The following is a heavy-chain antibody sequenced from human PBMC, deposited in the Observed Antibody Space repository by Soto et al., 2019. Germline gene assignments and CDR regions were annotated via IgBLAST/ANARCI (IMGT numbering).Heavy chain of an antibody. J-gene: IGHJ6*02. Sequence: EVQLVESGGGLVQPGGSLRLSCAASGFTFSSYDMHWVRRATGKGLEWVSAIGTAGDTYYPGSVKGRFTISRENAKNSLYLQMNSLRAGDTAVYYCARSPPGGYHYYYGLDVWGQGTTVTVSS. CDR3: ARSPPGGYHYYYGLDV. D-gene: IGHD3-22*01. V-gene: IGHV3-13*04. CDR2: IGTAGDT. CDR1: GFTFSSYD.